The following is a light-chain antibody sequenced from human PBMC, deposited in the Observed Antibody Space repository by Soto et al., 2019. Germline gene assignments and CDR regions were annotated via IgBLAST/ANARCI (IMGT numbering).Light chain of an antibody. CDR2: KAS. CDR3: QQYNSYPKT. J-gene: IGKJ1*01. CDR1: QTIISW. V-gene: IGKV1-5*03. Sequence: DIQMTQSPSTLSGSVGDRVTITCRASQTIISWLACYQQIPGIAPKLLIYKASSLQSGVPSRFSGSGSGTEFTLTISSLHPDDFATYYCQQYNSYPKTFGQGTKVDI.